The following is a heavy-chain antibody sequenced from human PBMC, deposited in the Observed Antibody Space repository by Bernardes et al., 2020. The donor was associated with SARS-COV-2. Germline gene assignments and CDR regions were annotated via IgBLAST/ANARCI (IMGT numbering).Heavy chain of an antibody. V-gene: IGHV7-4-1*02. CDR1: GYTLTELS. CDR2: INTNTGNP. J-gene: IGHJ6*02. Sequence: ASVKVSCKVSGYTLTELSMHWVRQAPGKGLEWMGWINTNTGNPTYAQGFTGRFVFSLDTSVSTAYLQISSLKAEDTAVYYCARDSYYYYYGMDVWGQGTTVTVSS. CDR3: ARDSYYYYYGMDV.